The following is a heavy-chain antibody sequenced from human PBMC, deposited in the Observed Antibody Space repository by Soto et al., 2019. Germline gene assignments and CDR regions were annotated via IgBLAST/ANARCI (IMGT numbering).Heavy chain of an antibody. J-gene: IGHJ3*01. CDR1: GFIFSDYE. V-gene: IGHV3-48*03. CDR3: VKEYCTGGTCFDAFDL. D-gene: IGHD2-8*02. CDR2: ISDGGTTI. Sequence: EAELVESGGGLVQPGGSLTLSCAASGFIFSDYEVDWVRQAPGRGPEWISYISDGGTTIYYEASVKGRFTISRDDAKKSLYLHMNNLRVDDTAIYFCVKEYCTGGTCFDAFDLWGQGTVVTVSS.